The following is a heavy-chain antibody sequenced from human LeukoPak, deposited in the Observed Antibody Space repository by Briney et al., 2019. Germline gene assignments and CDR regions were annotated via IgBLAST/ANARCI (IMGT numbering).Heavy chain of an antibody. Sequence: GGSLRLSCAASGFSFSSYGMHWVRQAPCKGLEWVTFIRYDGSNKYYADSVRGRFTISRDNSKNTLYLQMNSLRTEDTAVYYCAKDSSGSSWYWDYWGQGTLVTVSS. CDR1: GFSFSSYG. CDR3: AKDSSGSSWYWDY. D-gene: IGHD6-13*01. J-gene: IGHJ4*02. CDR2: IRYDGSNK. V-gene: IGHV3-30*02.